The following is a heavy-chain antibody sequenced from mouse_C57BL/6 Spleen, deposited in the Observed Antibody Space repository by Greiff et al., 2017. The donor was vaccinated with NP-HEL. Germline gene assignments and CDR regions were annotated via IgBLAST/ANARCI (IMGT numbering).Heavy chain of an antibody. CDR1: GYTFTSYW. Sequence: SGTVLARPGASVKMSCKTSGYTFTSYWMHWVKQRPGQGLEWIGAIYPGNSDTSYNQKFKGKAKLTAVTSASTAYMELSSLTNEDSAVYYCTRSDEYGRFAWFAYWGQGTLVTVSA. J-gene: IGHJ3*01. D-gene: IGHD5-1*01. CDR2: IYPGNSDT. CDR3: TRSDEYGRFAWFAY. V-gene: IGHV1-5*01.